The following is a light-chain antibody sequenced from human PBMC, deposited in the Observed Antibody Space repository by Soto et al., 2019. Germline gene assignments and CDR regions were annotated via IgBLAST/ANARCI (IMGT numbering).Light chain of an antibody. J-gene: IGLJ2*01. CDR2: SNN. CDR3: AAWDDSLNVLV. V-gene: IGLV1-44*01. CDR1: SSNIGSKS. Sequence: QSVLTQPTSVSGTPGQRVTISCSGSSSNIGSKSVSWYQHLPQTAPKLLIYSNNQRPSGVPDRFSGSKSGTSASLAISGLQSDDETQYYCAAWDDSLNVLVFGGGTKVTVL.